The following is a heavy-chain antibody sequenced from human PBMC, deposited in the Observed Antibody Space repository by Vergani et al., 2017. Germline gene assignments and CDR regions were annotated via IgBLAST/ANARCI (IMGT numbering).Heavy chain of an antibody. CDR3: ARHLGQFTASPNWFDP. CDR1: GYSINSDYC. V-gene: IGHV4-38-2*02. CDR2: IFHSGNT. D-gene: IGHD3-16*01. Sequence: QVQLQASGPGLVKPSETLSLTCTISGYSINSDYCWGLIRQPPGKGLEWIGSIFHSGNTFYNPSLKSRITISIDTSKNQFSLKLTSVTAADTALYYCARHLGQFTASPNWFDPWGLGTLVTVSS. J-gene: IGHJ5*02.